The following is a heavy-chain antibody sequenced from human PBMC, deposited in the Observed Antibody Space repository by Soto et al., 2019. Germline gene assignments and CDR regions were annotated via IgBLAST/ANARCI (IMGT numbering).Heavy chain of an antibody. D-gene: IGHD2-2*01. V-gene: IGHV4-30-2*01. CDR2: IYHSGNT. Sequence: QLQLQESGSGLVKPSQTLSLTCAVSGGSISSGGYSWSWIRQPPGKGLEWIAYIYHSGNTYYNPSLKRRVTIPVNRSKNQFALKLSSVTAAATAVYCCARVPDRWGQGTLVTVSS. CDR1: GGSISSGGYS. J-gene: IGHJ5*02. CDR3: ARVPDR.